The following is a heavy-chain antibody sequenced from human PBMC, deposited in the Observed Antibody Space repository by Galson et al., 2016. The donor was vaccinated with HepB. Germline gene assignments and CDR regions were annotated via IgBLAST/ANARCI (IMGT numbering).Heavy chain of an antibody. D-gene: IGHD6-13*01. CDR2: INSGNGNT. CDR1: GYTFTSYA. V-gene: IGHV1-3*04. CDR3: ARDLTAAAGQDAFDI. J-gene: IGHJ3*02. Sequence: SVKVSCKASGYTFTSYAMHWVRQAPGQGLGWMGWINSGNGNTKYSQKFQGRVTITRDTSATTAYMELSSLRSEDTAVYYCARDLTAAAGQDAFDIWGQGTMVTVSS.